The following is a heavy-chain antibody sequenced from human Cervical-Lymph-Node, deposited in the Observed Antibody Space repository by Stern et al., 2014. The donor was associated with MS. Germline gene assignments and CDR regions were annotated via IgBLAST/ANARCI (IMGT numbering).Heavy chain of an antibody. CDR3: ARERGFETGGGNSGDY. CDR2: ISYSGTT. V-gene: IGHV4-39*02. CDR1: GGSISSSSYH. Sequence: QVQLQESGPGRVKPSETLSLICTVSGGSISSSSYHWGWIRQPPGKGLEWIGSISYSGTTYYNPSLKSRVTISVDTSKTQFSLKLSSVTAADTAVYYCARERGFETGGGNSGDYWGQGTLVTVSS. J-gene: IGHJ4*02. D-gene: IGHD4-23*01.